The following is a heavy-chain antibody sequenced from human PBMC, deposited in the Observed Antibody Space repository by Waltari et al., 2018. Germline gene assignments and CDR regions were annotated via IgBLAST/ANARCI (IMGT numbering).Heavy chain of an antibody. CDR2: INAGNGNT. CDR1: GYTFPSYA. J-gene: IGHJ2*01. D-gene: IGHD6-19*01. CDR3: ARDVSSGWYWYFDL. V-gene: IGHV1-3*01. Sequence: QVQLVQSGAEVKKPGASVKVSCKASGYTFPSYAMHWVLQAPGQRLELMGWINAGNGNTKYSQKFQGRVTITRDTSASTAYMELSSLRSEDTAMYYCARDVSSGWYWYFDLWGRGTLVTVSS.